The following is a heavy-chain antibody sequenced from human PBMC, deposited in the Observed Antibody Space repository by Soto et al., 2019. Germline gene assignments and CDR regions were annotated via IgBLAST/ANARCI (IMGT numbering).Heavy chain of an antibody. Sequence: SETLSLTCTVSGGSIRSYYRSWIRQPPGKGLEWIGYIYYSGSTNYNPSLKSRVTISVDTSKNQFSLKLSSVTAADTAVYYCARVNCSSTSCYLYYWGQGTLVTVSS. CDR2: IYYSGST. J-gene: IGHJ4*02. D-gene: IGHD2-2*01. CDR3: ARVNCSSTSCYLYY. V-gene: IGHV4-59*01. CDR1: GGSIRSYY.